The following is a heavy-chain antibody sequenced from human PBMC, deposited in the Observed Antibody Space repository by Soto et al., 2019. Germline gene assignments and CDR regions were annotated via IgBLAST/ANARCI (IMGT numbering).Heavy chain of an antibody. CDR1: GYTFTSYR. Sequence: QVQLAQSGAEMKEPGASVKVSCKASGYTFTSYRMHWVRQAPGQGLDWMGIIKPSDGTTTYAHKFQGRVTMTSATSPRTVYMELSGLTSEDTAVYYCAACGSGGSCYTFPINHWGQGTLVTVSS. D-gene: IGHD2-15*01. V-gene: IGHV1-46*01. CDR3: AACGSGGSCYTFPINH. J-gene: IGHJ5*02. CDR2: IKPSDGTT.